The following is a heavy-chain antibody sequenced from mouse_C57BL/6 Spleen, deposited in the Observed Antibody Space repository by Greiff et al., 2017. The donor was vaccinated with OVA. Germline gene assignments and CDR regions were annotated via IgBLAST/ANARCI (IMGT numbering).Heavy chain of an antibody. CDR2: IDPSDSET. D-gene: IGHD1-1*01. CDR3: ARDGSSDYYAMDY. J-gene: IGHJ4*01. Sequence: QVQLQQPGAELVRPGSSVKLSCKASGYTFTSYWMHWVKQRPIQGLEWIGNIDPSDSETHYNQKFKDKATLTVDKSSSTAYMQLSSLTSEDSAVYYGARDGSSDYYAMDYWGQGTSVTVSS. V-gene: IGHV1-52*01. CDR1: GYTFTSYW.